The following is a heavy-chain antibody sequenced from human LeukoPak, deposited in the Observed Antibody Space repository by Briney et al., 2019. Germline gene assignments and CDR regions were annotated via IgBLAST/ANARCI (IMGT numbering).Heavy chain of an antibody. D-gene: IGHD1-26*01. J-gene: IGHJ4*02. Sequence: GGSLRLSCAASGFTFSSYVMTWVRQAPGKGVEWVSVITGSGDAAFYADSVKGRFTMSRDNSKNTVYLQMNSLRAEDTAVYYCAKTVGALDYWGQGTLVTVSS. CDR1: GFTFSSYV. CDR2: ITGSGDAA. V-gene: IGHV3-23*01. CDR3: AKTVGALDY.